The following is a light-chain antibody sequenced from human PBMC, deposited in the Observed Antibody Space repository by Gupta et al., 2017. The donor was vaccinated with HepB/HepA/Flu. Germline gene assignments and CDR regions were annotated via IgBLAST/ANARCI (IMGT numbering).Light chain of an antibody. J-gene: IGLJ3*02. Sequence: QSVLTQPTSASGTPGQRVTISCSGSSSNIGTYTVDWYQQLPGTAPKLLIYSNNQRHSGVPDRCSGSKSGTSASLAISGLQSEDEADDYCAAWDDSLNVLFGGGTKLTVL. CDR2: SNN. V-gene: IGLV1-44*01. CDR3: AAWDDSLNVL. CDR1: SSNIGTYT.